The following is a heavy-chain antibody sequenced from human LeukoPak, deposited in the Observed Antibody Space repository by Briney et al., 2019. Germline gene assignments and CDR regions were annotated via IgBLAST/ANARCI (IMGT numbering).Heavy chain of an antibody. J-gene: IGHJ3*02. CDR1: GGSISSYY. CDR3: AREYSGSYSDAFDI. D-gene: IGHD1-26*01. CDR2: IYYSGST. Sequence: SGTLSLTCTVSGGSISSYYWSWIRQPPGKGLEWIGYIYYSGSTNYNPSLKSRVTISVDTSKNQFSLKLSSVTAADTAVYYCAREYSGSYSDAFDIWGQGTMVTVSS. V-gene: IGHV4-59*01.